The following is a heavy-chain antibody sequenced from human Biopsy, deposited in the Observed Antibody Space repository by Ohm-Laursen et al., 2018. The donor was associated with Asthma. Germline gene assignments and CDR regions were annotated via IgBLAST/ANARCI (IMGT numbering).Heavy chain of an antibody. CDR3: VRDGTDDAFDI. CDR1: GFSFSNFA. J-gene: IGHJ3*02. D-gene: IGHD1-1*01. Sequence: SLRLSCAAFGFSFSNFAIHWVRQAPGKGLEWVGVISKDASTQDYADSVKGRFTMARDNSKNTLDLQMNSLREEDTAVYYCVRDGTDDAFDIWGQGAVVSVSS. V-gene: IGHV3-30*01. CDR2: ISKDASTQ.